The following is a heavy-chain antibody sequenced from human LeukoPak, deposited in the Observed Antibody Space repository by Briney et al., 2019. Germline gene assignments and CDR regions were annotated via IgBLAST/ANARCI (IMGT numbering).Heavy chain of an antibody. CDR2: IHSSGST. Sequence: SETLSLTCIVSGGSISSYYWTWIRQVPGKGLEWIAYIHSSGSTNYHPSLKSRVTISVDTSKNQFSLKLSSVTAADTAVYYCARIYCTNGVCFFDYWGQGTLVTVSS. J-gene: IGHJ4*02. D-gene: IGHD2-8*01. CDR1: GGSISSYY. CDR3: ARIYCTNGVCFFDY. V-gene: IGHV4-59*08.